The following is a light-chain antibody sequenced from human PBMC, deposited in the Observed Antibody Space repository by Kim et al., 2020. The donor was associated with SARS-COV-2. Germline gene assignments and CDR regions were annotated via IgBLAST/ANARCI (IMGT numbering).Light chain of an antibody. J-gene: IGKJ2*01. CDR2: GAS. Sequence: EIVLTHSPGTLSLSPGERATLSCRASQSVPKSYLAWYQQKPGQTPRLLVYGASSRATGIPDRFSGSGSGTDFTLSISRLEPEDFAVYYCQQYGRSPDTFGQGTKLEI. CDR1: QSVPKSY. CDR3: QQYGRSPDT. V-gene: IGKV3-20*01.